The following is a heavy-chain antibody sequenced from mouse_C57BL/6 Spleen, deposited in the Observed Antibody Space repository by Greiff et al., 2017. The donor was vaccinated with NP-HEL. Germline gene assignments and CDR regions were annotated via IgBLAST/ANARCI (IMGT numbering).Heavy chain of an antibody. V-gene: IGHV14-4*01. Sequence: EVKLMESGAELVRPGASVKLSCTASGFNIKDDYMHWVKQRPEQGLEWIGWIDPENGDTEYASKFQGKATITADTSSNTAYLQLSSLTSEDTAVYYCTSNWAYFDYWGQGTTLTVSS. J-gene: IGHJ2*01. CDR1: GFNIKDDY. D-gene: IGHD4-1*02. CDR3: TSNWAYFDY. CDR2: IDPENGDT.